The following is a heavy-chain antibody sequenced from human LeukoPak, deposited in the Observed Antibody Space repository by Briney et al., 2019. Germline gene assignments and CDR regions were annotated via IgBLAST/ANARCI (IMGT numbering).Heavy chain of an antibody. CDR1: GFTFSDYG. Sequence: GGSLRLSCAASGFTFSDYGMHWVRQAPGKGLEWMAFIRYDGSNKFYADSVKGRFTISRDNSKNTLYLQMNSLRAEDTAVYYCAKRMDIVVVPAADFDYWGQGTLVTVSS. J-gene: IGHJ4*02. V-gene: IGHV3-30*02. CDR2: IRYDGSNK. D-gene: IGHD2-2*03. CDR3: AKRMDIVVVPAADFDY.